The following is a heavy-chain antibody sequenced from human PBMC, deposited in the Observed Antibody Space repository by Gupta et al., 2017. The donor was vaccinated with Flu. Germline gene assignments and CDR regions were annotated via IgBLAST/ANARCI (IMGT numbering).Heavy chain of an antibody. V-gene: IGHV4-59*08. J-gene: IGHJ6*03. D-gene: IGHD2-8*01. CDR2: LFHHGNT. CDR3: PRSGAVSTYYSSMDV. Sequence: SLTCNVSGGSISGYYWSWIRQSPGKGLEWIGYLFHHGNTNYRSSLSSRVTMSVDPSKNQFSLKLASVTAADTAAYYCPRSGAVSTYYSSMDV. CDR1: GGSISGYY.